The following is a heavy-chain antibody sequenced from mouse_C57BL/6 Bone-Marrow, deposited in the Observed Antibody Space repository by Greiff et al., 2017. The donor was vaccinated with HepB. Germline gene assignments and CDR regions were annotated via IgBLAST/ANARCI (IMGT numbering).Heavy chain of an antibody. CDR2: INPSTGGT. CDR1: GYSFTGYY. J-gene: IGHJ3*01. Sequence: VQLKQSGPELVKPGASVKISCKASGYSFTGYYMNWVKQSPEKSLEWIGEINPSTGGTTYNQKFKAKATLTVDKSSSTAYMQLKSLTSEDSAVYYCAIYYGNYVFAYWGQGTLVTVSA. D-gene: IGHD2-1*01. CDR3: AIYYGNYVFAY. V-gene: IGHV1-42*01.